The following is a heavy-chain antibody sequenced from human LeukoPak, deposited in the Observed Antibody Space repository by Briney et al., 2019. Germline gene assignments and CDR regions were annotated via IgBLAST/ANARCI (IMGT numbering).Heavy chain of an antibody. V-gene: IGHV3-23*01. D-gene: IGHD1-26*01. Sequence: WGSLRLSCAASGFTFSSYAMRWVRQAPGKGLEWVSTISGSDSSTYYADSVRGRFTISRDNSKNTVFLQINSLRVEDTAIYYCAKDQDVYSGSQSWGQGTLVTVSS. J-gene: IGHJ4*02. CDR3: AKDQDVYSGSQS. CDR1: GFTFSSYA. CDR2: ISGSDSST.